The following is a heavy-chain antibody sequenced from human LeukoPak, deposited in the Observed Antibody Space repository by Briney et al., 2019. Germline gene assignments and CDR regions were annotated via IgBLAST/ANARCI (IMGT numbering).Heavy chain of an antibody. D-gene: IGHD6-19*01. CDR1: GASINSHY. Sequence: SETLSLTCTVSGASINSHYWNWIRQPGGKGLEWIGRIYTSGRTKYNPSLKSRVTISVDKSKNQFSLNLTSVTAADTAVYYCARDGSGWTDDDAFDVWGQGTMVTVSS. J-gene: IGHJ3*01. CDR2: IYTSGRT. CDR3: ARDGSGWTDDDAFDV. V-gene: IGHV4-4*07.